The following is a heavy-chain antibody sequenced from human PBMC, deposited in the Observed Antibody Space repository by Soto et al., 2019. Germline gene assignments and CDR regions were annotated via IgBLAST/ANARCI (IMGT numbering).Heavy chain of an antibody. J-gene: IGHJ4*02. CDR3: AHKGYGDYPIDY. CDR1: GFSLRTSGVG. Sequence: SGPTLVNPTQTLTLTWTCSGFSLRTSGVGVGWIRQPPGKALEWLAVIYWDDTKHYSPSLKSRLTITKDTSKNQVVLTMTNMDPVDTATYYCAHKGYGDYPIDYWGQGTLVTVSS. D-gene: IGHD4-17*01. CDR2: IYWDDTK. V-gene: IGHV2-5*02.